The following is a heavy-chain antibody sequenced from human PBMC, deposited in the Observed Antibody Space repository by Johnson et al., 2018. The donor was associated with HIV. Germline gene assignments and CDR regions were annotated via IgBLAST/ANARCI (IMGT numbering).Heavy chain of an antibody. CDR2: ISYDGSNK. V-gene: IGHV3-30*19. CDR3: AKVSSWYFLRAFDI. CDR1: GFTFSSYG. J-gene: IGHJ3*02. Sequence: QVQLVESGGGLVQPGGSLRLSCAASGFTFSSYGMHWVRQAPGKGLEWVAFISYDGSNKFYADSVKGRFTISRDNSKNTLYLQMNSLRHEDKAVYYCAKVSSWYFLRAFDIWGQGTMVTVSS. D-gene: IGHD6-13*01.